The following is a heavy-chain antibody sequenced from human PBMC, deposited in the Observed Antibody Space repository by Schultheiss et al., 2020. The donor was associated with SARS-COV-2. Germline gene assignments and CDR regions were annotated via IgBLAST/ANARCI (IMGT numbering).Heavy chain of an antibody. CDR3: ARGYRPNV. Sequence: SETLSLTCTVSGGSISSYYWSWIRQPPGKGLEWIGEVNHSGSTNYNPSLKSRVTISVDTSKNQFFLKLSSVTAADTAVYYCARGYRPNVWGKGTTVTVSS. V-gene: IGHV4-34*01. J-gene: IGHJ6*04. D-gene: IGHD1-1*01. CDR2: VNHSGST. CDR1: GGSISSYY.